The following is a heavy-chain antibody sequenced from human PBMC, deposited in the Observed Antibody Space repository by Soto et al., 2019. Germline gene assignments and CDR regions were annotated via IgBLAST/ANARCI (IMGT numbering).Heavy chain of an antibody. D-gene: IGHD1-1*01. CDR3: AREAGTTEAWFDP. Sequence: SVKVSCKASGGTFSSYAIGWVRQAPGQGLEWMGGIIPIFGTANYAQKFQGRVTITADESTSTAYMELSSLKSEDTAVYYCAREAGTTEAWFDPWGQGTLVTVSS. CDR1: GGTFSSYA. V-gene: IGHV1-69*13. J-gene: IGHJ5*02. CDR2: IIPIFGTA.